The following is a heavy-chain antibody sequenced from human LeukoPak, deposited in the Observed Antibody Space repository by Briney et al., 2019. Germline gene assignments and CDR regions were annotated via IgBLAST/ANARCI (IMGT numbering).Heavy chain of an antibody. CDR2: ISSSSSYI. Sequence: GGSLRLSCAASGFTFSSYSMNWVRQAPGKGLEWVSSISSSSSYIYYADPVKGRFTISRDNAKNSLYLQMNSLRAEDTAVYYCARESGSYEELYFDYWGQGTLVTVSS. CDR1: GFTFSSYS. CDR3: ARESGSYEELYFDY. J-gene: IGHJ4*02. D-gene: IGHD1-26*01. V-gene: IGHV3-21*01.